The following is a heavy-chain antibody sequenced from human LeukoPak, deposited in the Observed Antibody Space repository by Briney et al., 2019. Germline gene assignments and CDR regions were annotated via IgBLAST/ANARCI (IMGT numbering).Heavy chain of an antibody. CDR3: ARDLMYYDILTGLYGMDV. CDR2: ISCNRSYI. J-gene: IGHJ6*02. D-gene: IGHD3-9*01. V-gene: IGHV3-21*01. CDR1: GFTFSTYT. Sequence: PGGSLRLSCAASGFTFSTYTINWVRQAPGKGLEWVSYISCNRSYIYYADLVKGRFTNPRVDAKGPLYLEVDSLRAEDTAVYYCARDLMYYDILTGLYGMDVWGQGTPVTVSS.